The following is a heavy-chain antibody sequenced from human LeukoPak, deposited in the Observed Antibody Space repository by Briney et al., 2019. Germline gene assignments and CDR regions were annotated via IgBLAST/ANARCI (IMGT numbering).Heavy chain of an antibody. D-gene: IGHD1-26*01. V-gene: IGHV4-39*07. CDR1: GGSISSSSYY. Sequence: SETLSLTCTVSGGSISSSSYYWGWIRQPPGKGLEWIGSIYYSGSTYYNPSLKSRVTISVDTPKNQFSLKLSSVTAADTAVYYCARVPVRGSTKYYFDYWGQGTLVTVSS. CDR2: IYYSGST. J-gene: IGHJ4*02. CDR3: ARVPVRGSTKYYFDY.